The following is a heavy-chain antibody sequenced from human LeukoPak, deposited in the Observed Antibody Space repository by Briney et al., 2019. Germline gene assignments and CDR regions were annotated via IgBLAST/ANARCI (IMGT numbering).Heavy chain of an antibody. CDR3: ARDFSRRDGPRRMRDDAFDI. J-gene: IGHJ3*02. Sequence: GGSLRLSCAASGFTFDDYGMSWVRQAPGKGLEWVSVIYSGGSTYYADSVKGRFTISRDNSKNTLYLQMNSLRAEDTAVYYCARDFSRRDGPRRMRDDAFDIWGQGTMVTVSS. CDR2: IYSGGST. CDR1: GFTFDDYG. D-gene: IGHD5-24*01. V-gene: IGHV3-53*01.